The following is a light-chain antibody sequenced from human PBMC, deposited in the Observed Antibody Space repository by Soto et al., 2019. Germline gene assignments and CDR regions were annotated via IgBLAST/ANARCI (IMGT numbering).Light chain of an antibody. CDR2: AAS. CDR1: QVISSR. Sequence: DIQMTQSPSSVSASVGDRVTITCRASQVISSRLAWYQQKPGKAPNLLIHAASSLQSGVPSRFSGSGSETDFTLTIGSLQPEDFATYYCQQSNSFPLTFGGGTKVDIK. CDR3: QQSNSFPLT. J-gene: IGKJ4*01. V-gene: IGKV1-12*01.